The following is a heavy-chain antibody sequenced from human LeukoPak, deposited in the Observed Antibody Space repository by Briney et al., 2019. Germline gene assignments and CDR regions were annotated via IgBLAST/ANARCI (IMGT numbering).Heavy chain of an antibody. V-gene: IGHV4-34*01. CDR2: INHSGST. D-gene: IGHD6-13*01. CDR3: ARQYSSSWYMFAFDI. CDR1: GGSFSGYY. J-gene: IGHJ3*02. Sequence: SETLSLTCAVYGGSFSGYYWSWIRQPPGKGPEWIGEINHSGSTNYNPSLKSRVTISVDTSKNQFSLKLSSVTAADTAVYYCARQYSSSWYMFAFDIWGQGTMVTVSS.